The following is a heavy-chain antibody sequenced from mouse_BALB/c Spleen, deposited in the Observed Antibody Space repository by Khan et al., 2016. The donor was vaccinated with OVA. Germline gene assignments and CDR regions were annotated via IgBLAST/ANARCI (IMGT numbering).Heavy chain of an antibody. J-gene: IGHJ3*01. CDR2: INSDGYYT. CDR3: ASHLTGSFDY. Sequence: EVQLVESGGDLVKPGGSLRLSCAASGFTFSTYAMSWVRQPPDKRLEWVATINSDGYYTYYPDTVKGRFTNSRNKSDITLYLQMSSLKSEDTAIYYCASHLTGSFDYWGQGTLVTVSA. CDR1: GFTFSTYA. V-gene: IGHV5-6*01. D-gene: IGHD4-1*01.